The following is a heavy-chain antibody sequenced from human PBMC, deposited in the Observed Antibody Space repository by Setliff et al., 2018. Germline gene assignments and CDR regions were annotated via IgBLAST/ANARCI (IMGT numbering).Heavy chain of an antibody. CDR2: VYFSGYT. V-gene: IGHV4-39*07. D-gene: IGHD3-10*01. J-gene: IGHJ1*01. CDR1: GGSISSSSYY. CDR3: ARVDFTMLQGVLGQ. Sequence: KPSETLSLTCTVSGGSISSSSYYWGWIRQPPGKGLEWLGSVYFSGYTYYNPSLSGRVTISIDTSKNQFSLRLTSVTAADTAVYYCARVDFTMLQGVLGQWGQGTPVTVYS.